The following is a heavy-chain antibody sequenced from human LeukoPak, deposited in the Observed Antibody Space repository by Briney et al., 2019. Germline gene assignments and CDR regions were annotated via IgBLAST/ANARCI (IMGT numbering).Heavy chain of an antibody. D-gene: IGHD6-19*01. Sequence: ASVKVSCKASGYTFTGYYMHWVRQAPGQGLEWMGLINPNSGGSNYAQKFQGRVTMTRDTSISTAYMELSRLRSDDTAVYYCARDHYNSSGWYSGGDYWGQGTLVTVSS. V-gene: IGHV1-2*02. CDR3: ARDHYNSSGWYSGGDY. CDR2: INPNSGGS. CDR1: GYTFTGYY. J-gene: IGHJ4*02.